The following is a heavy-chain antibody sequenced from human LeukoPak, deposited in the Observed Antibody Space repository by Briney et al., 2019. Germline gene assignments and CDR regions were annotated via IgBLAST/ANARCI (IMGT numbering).Heavy chain of an antibody. J-gene: IGHJ6*03. CDR2: IKQDGSEK. CDR1: GFTFSSYW. V-gene: IGHV3-7*01. Sequence: GGSLRLSCAASGFTFSSYWMSWVRQAPGKGLEWVANIKQDGSEKYYVDSVKGRFTISRDNAKNSLYLQMNSLRAEDTAVYYCARDPRDYYYYYMDVWGKGTTVTISS. CDR3: ARDPRDYYYYYMDV.